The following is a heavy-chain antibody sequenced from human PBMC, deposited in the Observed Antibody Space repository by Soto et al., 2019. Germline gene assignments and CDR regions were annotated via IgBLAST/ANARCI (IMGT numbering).Heavy chain of an antibody. D-gene: IGHD4-17*01. CDR2: IYYSGST. Sequence: QVQLQESGPGLVKPSETLSLTCTVSGGSISSYYWSWIRKPPGKGLEWIGYIYYSGSTNYNPSLKSRVTIAADTSKNQFSLKLSSVTAADTAVYYCARQYGDYVRGAFDFWGQGTMVTVSS. CDR1: GGSISSYY. J-gene: IGHJ3*01. V-gene: IGHV4-59*01. CDR3: ARQYGDYVRGAFDF.